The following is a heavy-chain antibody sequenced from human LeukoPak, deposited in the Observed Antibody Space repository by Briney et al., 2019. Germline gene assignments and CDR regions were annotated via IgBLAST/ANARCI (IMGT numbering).Heavy chain of an antibody. D-gene: IGHD6-13*01. CDR2: IRTTANTYAT. Sequence: GGSLRLSCAASGFTFSGSSIHWVRQASGKGLEWVGLIRTTANTYATAYAASVTGRFTISRDDSKTTSYPQMNSLKTEDTALYFCTTSYSGNSWYDWFGPWGQGTLVTVSS. J-gene: IGHJ5*02. V-gene: IGHV3-73*01. CDR1: GFTFSGSS. CDR3: TTSYSGNSWYDWFGP.